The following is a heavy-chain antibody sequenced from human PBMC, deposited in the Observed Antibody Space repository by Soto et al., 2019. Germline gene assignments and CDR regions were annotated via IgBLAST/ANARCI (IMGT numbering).Heavy chain of an antibody. V-gene: IGHV4-39*01. Sequence: SETLSLTCTVSGGSISSSSYYWGWIRQPPGKGLEWIGSIYYSGSTYYNPSLKSRVTISVDTSKNQFSLKPSSVTAADTAVYYCARADMYYYDSSGYTNWFDPWGQGTLVTVSS. CDR3: ARADMYYYDSSGYTNWFDP. CDR2: IYYSGST. CDR1: GGSISSSSYY. D-gene: IGHD3-22*01. J-gene: IGHJ5*02.